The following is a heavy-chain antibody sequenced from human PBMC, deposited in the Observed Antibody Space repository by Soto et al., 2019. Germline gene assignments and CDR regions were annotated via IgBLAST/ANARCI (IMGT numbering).Heavy chain of an antibody. CDR2: INPNSAGT. CDR1: GYTFIGYY. V-gene: IGHV1-2*02. CDR3: ARGGRPLLWYDMDV. D-gene: IGHD3-10*01. J-gene: IGHJ6*02. Sequence: ASLKVFCKASGYTFIGYYMHWVRHAPGQEREWMGWINPNSAGTNYAQKFQGRVTMARDTPISTAYRELSRLRSDDTAVYYCARGGRPLLWYDMDVWGQGTTVTVSS.